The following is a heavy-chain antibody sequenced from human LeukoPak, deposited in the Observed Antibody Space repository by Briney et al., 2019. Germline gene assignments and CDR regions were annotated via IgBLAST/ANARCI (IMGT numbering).Heavy chain of an antibody. Sequence: SVNVSCKASGGTFSSYAISWVRQAPGQGLEWTGRIIPIFGTANYAQKFQGRVTITTDESTSTAYMELSSLRSEDTAVYYCARDDCSGGSCYSDYWGQGTLVTVSP. CDR2: IIPIFGTA. CDR1: GGTFSSYA. V-gene: IGHV1-69*05. J-gene: IGHJ4*02. D-gene: IGHD2-15*01. CDR3: ARDDCSGGSCYSDY.